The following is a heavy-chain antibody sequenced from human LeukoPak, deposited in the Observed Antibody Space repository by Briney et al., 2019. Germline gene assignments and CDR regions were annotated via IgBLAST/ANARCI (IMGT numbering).Heavy chain of an antibody. J-gene: IGHJ4*02. CDR1: GFTVSSNY. CDR2: ISWNSGSI. CDR3: ARLTSGSYSDY. V-gene: IGHV3-66*03. D-gene: IGHD3-10*01. Sequence: PGGSLRLSCAASGFTVSSNYMSWVRQAPGKGLEWVSGISWNSGSIAYADSVKGRFTISRDNSKNTLYLQMNSLRAEDTAVYYCARLTSGSYSDYWGQGTLVTVSS.